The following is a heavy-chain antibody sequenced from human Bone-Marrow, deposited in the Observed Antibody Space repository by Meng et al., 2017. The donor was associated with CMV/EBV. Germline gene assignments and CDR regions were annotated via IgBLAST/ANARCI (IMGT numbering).Heavy chain of an antibody. D-gene: IGHD3-22*01. CDR1: GFTFSSYD. CDR3: ARAGRDYYDSTYEY. V-gene: IGHV3-13*01. Sequence: GESLKISCAASGFTFSSYDMHWVRQATGKGLEWVSAIGTAGDTYYPGSVKGRFTISRENAKNSLYLQMNSLRAGDTAVYYCARAGRDYYDSTYEYWGQGTLVTVSS. CDR2: IGTAGDT. J-gene: IGHJ4*02.